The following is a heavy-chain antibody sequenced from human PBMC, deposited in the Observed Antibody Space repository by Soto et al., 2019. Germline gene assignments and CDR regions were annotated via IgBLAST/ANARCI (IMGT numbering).Heavy chain of an antibody. Sequence: QVPLVQSGAEVKKPGSSVTVSCKASGGTFSSYAIHWVRQAPGQGLEWMGGIIPMYGPAKYAPRFQGRVTITADESTTTVYMELPSLTSQDTAVYYCARVTSMVRGVIDNWFDPWGHGTLVTVSS. CDR1: GGTFSSYA. CDR3: ARVTSMVRGVIDNWFDP. J-gene: IGHJ5*02. V-gene: IGHV1-69*01. CDR2: IIPMYGPA. D-gene: IGHD3-10*01.